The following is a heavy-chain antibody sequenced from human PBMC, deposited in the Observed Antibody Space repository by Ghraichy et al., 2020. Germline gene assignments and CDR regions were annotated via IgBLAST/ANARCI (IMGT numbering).Heavy chain of an antibody. D-gene: IGHD3-22*01. CDR3: ARLDYDTGGSFDY. CDR1: GFTFSSYG. CDR2: IWYDGSNK. Sequence: GGSLRLSCAASGFTFSSYGMHWVRQAPGKGLEWVAVIWYDGSNKYYGDSVKGRFTISRDTSKNTLYLQMNSLRAADTAVYYCARLDYDTGGSFDYCGQGTLVTVSS. V-gene: IGHV3-33*01. J-gene: IGHJ4*02.